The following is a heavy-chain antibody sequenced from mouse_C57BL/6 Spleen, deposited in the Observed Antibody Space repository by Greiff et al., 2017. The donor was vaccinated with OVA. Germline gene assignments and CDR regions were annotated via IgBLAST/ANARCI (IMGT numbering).Heavy chain of an antibody. CDR3: ARGYYYGSSYVAY. CDR2: INPNNGGT. Sequence: EVQLQQSGPELVKPGASAKISCKASGYTFTDYYMNWVKQSHGKSLEWIGDINPNNGGTSYNQKFKGKATLTVDKSSSTAYMELRSLTSEDSAVYYCARGYYYGSSYVAYWGQGTLVTVSA. V-gene: IGHV1-26*01. CDR1: GYTFTDYY. D-gene: IGHD1-1*01. J-gene: IGHJ3*01.